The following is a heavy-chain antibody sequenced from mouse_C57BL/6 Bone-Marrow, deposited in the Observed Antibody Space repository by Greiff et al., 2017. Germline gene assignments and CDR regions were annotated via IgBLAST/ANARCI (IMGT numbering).Heavy chain of an antibody. CDR3: ARGGVTTNAMDY. V-gene: IGHV5-2*01. CDR1: EYEFPSHD. D-gene: IGHD2-2*01. J-gene: IGHJ4*01. Sequence: VQLKQSGGGLVQPGESLKLSCESNEYEFPSHDMSWVRKTPEKRLELVAAINSDGGSTYYPDTMERRFIISRDNTKKTLYLQMSSLRSEDTALYYCARGGVTTNAMDYWGQGTSVTVSS. CDR2: INSDGGST.